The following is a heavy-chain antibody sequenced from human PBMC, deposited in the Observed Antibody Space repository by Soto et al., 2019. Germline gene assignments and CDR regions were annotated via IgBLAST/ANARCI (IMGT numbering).Heavy chain of an antibody. CDR2: IYYSGST. CDR1: GDSINNRSYY. V-gene: IGHV4-39*01. J-gene: IGHJ4*02. D-gene: IGHD2-21*02. Sequence: SETLSLTCTVTGDSINNRSYYWGWIRQPPGKGLEWTGSIYYSGSTYNNPSLKSRVSMSVDTSKNQFSLKLRSVTAADTALYYCARQRTSVVTQAYFDSWGQGSLVTVSS. CDR3: ARQRTSVVTQAYFDS.